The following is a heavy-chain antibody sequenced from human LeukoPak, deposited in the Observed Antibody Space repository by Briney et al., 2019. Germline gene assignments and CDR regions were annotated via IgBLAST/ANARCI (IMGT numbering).Heavy chain of an antibody. CDR3: ARTNTATVTRWFDP. CDR2: VYSGST. D-gene: IGHD5-18*01. V-gene: IGHV4-59*01. J-gene: IGHJ5*02. Sequence: SETLSLTCTVSGGSISSYYWSWIRQPPGKGLEWIGYVYSGSTNYNPSLKSRVTISVDTSKNQFSLRLSSVTAADTAVYYCARTNTATVTRWFDPWGQGTLVTVSS. CDR1: GGSISSYY.